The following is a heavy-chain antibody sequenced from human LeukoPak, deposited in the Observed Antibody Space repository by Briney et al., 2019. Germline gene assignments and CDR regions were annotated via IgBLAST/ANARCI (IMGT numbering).Heavy chain of an antibody. V-gene: IGHV4-34*01. D-gene: IGHD3-16*02. CDR1: GGSFSGYY. Sequence: SETLSLTCAVYGGSFSGYYWSWIRQPPGKGLEWIREINHSGSTNYNPSLKSRVTISVDTSKNQFSLKLSSATAADTAVYYCARGNYVWGSYRYQGEDYWGQGTLVTVSS. CDR2: INHSGST. CDR3: ARGNYVWGSYRYQGEDY. J-gene: IGHJ4*02.